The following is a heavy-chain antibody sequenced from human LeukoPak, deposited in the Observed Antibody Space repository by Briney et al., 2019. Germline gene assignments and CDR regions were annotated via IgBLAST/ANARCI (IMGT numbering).Heavy chain of an antibody. D-gene: IGHD4-17*01. CDR1: GFTFSSYR. J-gene: IGHJ4*02. Sequence: PGGSLRLSCAASGFTFSSYRMSWVRQAPGKGLEWVANIKQDGSEKYYVDSVKGRFTISRDNAKNSLYLQMNSLRAEDTAVYYCAREGSPYGDYFDYWGQGTLVTVSS. V-gene: IGHV3-7*01. CDR3: AREGSPYGDYFDY. CDR2: IKQDGSEK.